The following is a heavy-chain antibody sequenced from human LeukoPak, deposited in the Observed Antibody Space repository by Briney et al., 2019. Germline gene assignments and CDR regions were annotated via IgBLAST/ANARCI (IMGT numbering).Heavy chain of an antibody. CDR2: MNPNSGNT. V-gene: IGHV1-8*01. CDR1: GYTFTSYD. D-gene: IGHD3-22*01. J-gene: IGHJ4*02. CDR3: ARAPVVGSGYYYDY. Sequence: ASVKVSCKASGYTFTSYDINWVRQATGQGLEWMGWMNPNSGNTGYAQKFQGRVTMTRNTSISTAYMGLSSLRSEDTAVYYCARAPVVGSGYYYDYWGQGTLVTVSS.